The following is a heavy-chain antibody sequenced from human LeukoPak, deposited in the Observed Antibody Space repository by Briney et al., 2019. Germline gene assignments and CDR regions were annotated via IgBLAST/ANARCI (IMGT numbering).Heavy chain of an antibody. CDR1: GFTFDDYG. D-gene: IGHD3-22*01. CDR3: AKTRYYYDSSGFDY. V-gene: IGHV3-23*01. J-gene: IGHJ4*02. CDR2: ISGSGGST. Sequence: GGSLRLSCAASGFTFDDYGMSWVRQAPGKGLEWVSAISGSGGSTYYADSVKGRFTISRDNSKNTLYLQMNSLRAEDTAVYYCAKTRYYYDSSGFDYWGQGTLVTVSS.